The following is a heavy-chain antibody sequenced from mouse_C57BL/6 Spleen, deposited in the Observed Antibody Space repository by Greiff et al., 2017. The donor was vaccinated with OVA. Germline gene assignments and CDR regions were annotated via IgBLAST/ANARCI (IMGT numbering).Heavy chain of an antibody. CDR2: ISYDGSN. J-gene: IGHJ3*01. Sequence: VQLKESGPGLVKPSQSLSLTCSVTGYSITSGYYWNWIRQFPGNKLEWMGYISYDGSNNYNPSLKNRISITRDTSKNQFFLKLNSVTTEDTATYYCARKAYYSNPWFAYWGQGTLVTVSA. V-gene: IGHV3-6*01. D-gene: IGHD2-5*01. CDR1: GYSITSGYY. CDR3: ARKAYYSNPWFAY.